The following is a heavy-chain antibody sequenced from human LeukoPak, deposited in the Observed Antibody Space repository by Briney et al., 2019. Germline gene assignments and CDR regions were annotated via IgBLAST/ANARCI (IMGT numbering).Heavy chain of an antibody. V-gene: IGHV4-39*01. Sequence: PSETLSLTCIVSGASIRSSSYYWGWLRQSPGKGLEWIASVHHSGSTYDNPSLKSRVTISVDTSKNQFSLKLTSVRAADTAVYSCARRSTVACRGRFDPWGQGTLVTVSS. D-gene: IGHD6-19*01. J-gene: IGHJ5*02. CDR2: VHHSGST. CDR1: GASIRSSSYY. CDR3: ARRSTVACRGRFDP.